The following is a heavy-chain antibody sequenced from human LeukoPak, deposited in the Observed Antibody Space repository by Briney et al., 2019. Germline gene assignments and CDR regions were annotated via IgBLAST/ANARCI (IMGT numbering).Heavy chain of an antibody. Sequence: SVKVSCKASGGTFSSYAISWVRQAPGQGLEWMGGIIPIFGTANYAQKFQGRVTITADESTSTAYMELSSLRSEDTAVYYCARVGSSSWSASDAFDIWGQGTMVTVSS. CDR3: ARVGSSSWSASDAFDI. J-gene: IGHJ3*02. D-gene: IGHD6-13*01. CDR1: GGTFSSYA. CDR2: IIPIFGTA. V-gene: IGHV1-69*01.